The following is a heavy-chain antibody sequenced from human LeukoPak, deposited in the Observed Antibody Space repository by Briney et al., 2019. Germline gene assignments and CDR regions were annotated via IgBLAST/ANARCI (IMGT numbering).Heavy chain of an antibody. CDR1: GGTFSSYA. J-gene: IGHJ6*03. Sequence: SVKVSCKASGGTFSSYAIGWVRQAPGQGLEWMGGIIPIFGTANYAQKFQGRVTITADESTSTAYMELSSLRSGDTAVYYCARAGTTVTYYYYYYMDVWGKGTTVTVSS. V-gene: IGHV1-69*13. D-gene: IGHD4-11*01. CDR2: IIPIFGTA. CDR3: ARAGTTVTYYYYYYMDV.